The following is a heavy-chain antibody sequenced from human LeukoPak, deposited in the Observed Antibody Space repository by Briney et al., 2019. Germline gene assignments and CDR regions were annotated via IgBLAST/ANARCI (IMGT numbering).Heavy chain of an antibody. D-gene: IGHD3-9*01. J-gene: IGHJ4*02. V-gene: IGHV3-48*02. Sequence: GGSLRLSCEASGFPFGSYVMSWVRQAPGKGLEWIAYINHNAEMIFYPDFVKGRFSISRDNAKNSLYLQMNALRYEDTAIYYCARDHDWAFDLWGQGTLVTVSS. CDR2: INHNAEMI. CDR1: GFPFGSYV. CDR3: ARDHDWAFDL.